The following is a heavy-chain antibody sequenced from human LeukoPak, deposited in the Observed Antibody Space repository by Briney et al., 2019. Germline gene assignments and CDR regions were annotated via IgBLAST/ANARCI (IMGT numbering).Heavy chain of an antibody. CDR3: ARGLVPAAISTWFDP. V-gene: IGHV4-61*02. J-gene: IGHJ5*02. CDR1: GGSISSGSYY. Sequence: SQTLSLTCTVSGGSISSGSYYWSWLRQPAGKGLEWIGRIYTSGSTNYNPALKSRVTISVDTSKNQFSLKLSSVTAADTAVYYCARGLVPAAISTWFDPWGQGTLVTVSS. D-gene: IGHD2-2*01. CDR2: IYTSGST.